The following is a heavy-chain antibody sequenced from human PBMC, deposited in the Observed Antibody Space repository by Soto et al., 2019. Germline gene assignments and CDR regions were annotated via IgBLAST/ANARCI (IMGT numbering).Heavy chain of an antibody. CDR2: IIPIFGTA. Sequence: GASVKVSCKASGGTFSSYAISWVRQAPGQGLEWMGGIIPIFGTANYAQKFQGRVTITADESTSTAYMELSSLRSEDTAVYYCAREWRVGASPSLGSYYYYGMDVWGQGTTVTVSS. CDR1: GGTFSSYA. J-gene: IGHJ6*02. V-gene: IGHV1-69*13. D-gene: IGHD1-26*01. CDR3: AREWRVGASPSLGSYYYYGMDV.